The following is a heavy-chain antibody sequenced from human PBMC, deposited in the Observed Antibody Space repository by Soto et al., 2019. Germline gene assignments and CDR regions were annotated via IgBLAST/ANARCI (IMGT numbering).Heavy chain of an antibody. V-gene: IGHV3-23*01. J-gene: IGHJ6*02. CDR3: GRDLGGSGTPLEYYGMDV. D-gene: IGHD3-10*01. CDR2: ISGSGGTT. Sequence: PGGSLRLSCAASGFTFSSYAMSWVRQAPGKGLECVSTISGSGGTTYYADSVKGRFTISRDNAKNTLYLQMDNLRAEDTAVYFCGRDLGGSGTPLEYYGMDVWGRGTTVTVSS. CDR1: GFTFSSYA.